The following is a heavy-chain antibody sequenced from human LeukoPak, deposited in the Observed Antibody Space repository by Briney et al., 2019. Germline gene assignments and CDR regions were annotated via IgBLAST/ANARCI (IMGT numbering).Heavy chain of an antibody. CDR1: GYTLTELS. J-gene: IGHJ6*02. V-gene: IGHV1-24*01. D-gene: IGHD6-19*01. CDR2: FDPEDGET. Sequence: ASVKVSCKVSGYTLTELSMHWVRQAPGKGLEWMGGFDPEDGETIYAQKFQGRVTMTEDTSTDTAYMELSSLRSEDTAVYYCATGKRAVAGTGYYYYGMDVWGQGTTVTVSS. CDR3: ATGKRAVAGTGYYYYGMDV.